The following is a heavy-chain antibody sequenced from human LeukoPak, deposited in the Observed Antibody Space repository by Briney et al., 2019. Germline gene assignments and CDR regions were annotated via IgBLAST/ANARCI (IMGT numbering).Heavy chain of an antibody. V-gene: IGHV4-31*03. CDR2: IYYSGST. CDR3: ARDGGSRFDP. Sequence: PSETLSLTCTVSGGSISSGGYYWSWIRQHPGKGLEWIGYIYYSGSTYYNPSLKSRVTISVDTSKNRFSLKLSSVTAADTAVYYCARDGGSRFDPWGQGTLVTVSS. D-gene: IGHD3-3*01. J-gene: IGHJ5*02. CDR1: GGSISSGGYY.